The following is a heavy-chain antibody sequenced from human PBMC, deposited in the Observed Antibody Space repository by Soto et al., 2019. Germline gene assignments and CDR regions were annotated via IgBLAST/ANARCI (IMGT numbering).Heavy chain of an antibody. D-gene: IGHD6-13*01. CDR1: GYTFTSYA. Sequence: QVQLVQSGAEVKKPGASVKVSCKASGYTFTSYAISWVRQPPGQGLEWMGWIIAYNGNTNYAQKLQGRVTMTTDTPTSTAYMEQRSLISDDTTVYFCATETCIAAADYCGQGTLVPVSS. CDR3: ATETCIAAADY. CDR2: IIAYNGNT. V-gene: IGHV1-18*01. J-gene: IGHJ4*02.